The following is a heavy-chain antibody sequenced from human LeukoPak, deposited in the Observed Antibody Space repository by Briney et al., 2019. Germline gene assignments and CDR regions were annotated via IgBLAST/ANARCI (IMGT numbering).Heavy chain of an antibody. J-gene: IGHJ5*02. CDR3: ARRYGSGSYIWFDP. D-gene: IGHD3-10*01. CDR2: INHSGST. CDR1: GGSFSGYY. Sequence: PSETPSLTCAVYGGSFSGYYWSWIRQPPGKGLEWIGEINHSGSTNYNPSLKSRVTISVDTSKNQFSLKLSSVTAADTAVYYCARRYGSGSYIWFDPWGQGTLVTVSS. V-gene: IGHV4-34*01.